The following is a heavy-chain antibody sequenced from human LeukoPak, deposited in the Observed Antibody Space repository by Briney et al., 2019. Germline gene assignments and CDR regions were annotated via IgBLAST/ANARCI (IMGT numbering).Heavy chain of an antibody. V-gene: IGHV1-2*02. CDR1: GYTFTSYY. D-gene: IGHD1-26*01. J-gene: IGHJ4*02. CDR2: INPNSGDT. CDR3: ARELEVSYWGAFDY. Sequence: ASVKVSCKASGYTFTSYYMHWVRQAPGQGLEWMGWINPNSGDTNYAQKFQGRVAMTRDTSISTAYMELSRLRSGDTAVYYCARELEVSYWGAFDYWGQGTLVTVSS.